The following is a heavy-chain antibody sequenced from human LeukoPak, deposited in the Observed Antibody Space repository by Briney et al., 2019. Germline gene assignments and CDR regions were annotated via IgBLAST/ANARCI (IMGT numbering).Heavy chain of an antibody. CDR2: IYYMGST. D-gene: IGHD3-22*01. CDR1: GGSLSSYY. CDR3: ARAYYYDSSGYSSYWYFDL. Sequence: SESLSLTCTLSGGSLSSYYWSWIRQPPRKGLGWVGYIYYMGSTNYNPRLKRRVTLAVDTSTHKFSRKFSSVTAAHTAVYYCARAYYYDSSGYSSYWYFDLWGRGTLVTVSS. V-gene: IGHV4-59*01. J-gene: IGHJ2*01.